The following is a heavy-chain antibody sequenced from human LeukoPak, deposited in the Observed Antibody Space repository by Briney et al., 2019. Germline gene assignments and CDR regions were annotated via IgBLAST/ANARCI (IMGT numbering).Heavy chain of an antibody. J-gene: IGHJ4*02. CDR3: ARASSMDNWNDWVDDY. CDR1: GYTFTSYG. CDR2: ISAYNGNT. V-gene: IGHV1-18*01. D-gene: IGHD1-1*01. Sequence: GASVKVSCKASGYTFTSYGISWVRQAPGQGLEWMGWISAYNGNTNYAQKLQGRVTMTTDTSTSTAYMELRSLRSDDTAVYYCARASSMDNWNDWVDDYWGQGTLATVSS.